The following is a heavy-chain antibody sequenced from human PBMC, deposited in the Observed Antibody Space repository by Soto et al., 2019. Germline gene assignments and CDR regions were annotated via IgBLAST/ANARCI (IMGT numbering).Heavy chain of an antibody. Sequence: ASVKVSCKASGYTFTGYYMHWVRQAPGQGLEWMGWINPNSGGTNYAQKFQGRVTMTRDTSISTAYMELSGLRSDDTAVYYCARATYYYDSSGYYPPLPNAFDIWGLGTMVTVSS. CDR3: ARATYYYDSSGYYPPLPNAFDI. CDR2: INPNSGGT. D-gene: IGHD3-22*01. V-gene: IGHV1-2*02. CDR1: GYTFTGYY. J-gene: IGHJ3*02.